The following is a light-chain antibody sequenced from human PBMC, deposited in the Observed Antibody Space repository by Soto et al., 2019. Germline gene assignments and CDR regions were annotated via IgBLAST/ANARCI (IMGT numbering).Light chain of an antibody. V-gene: IGKV1-9*01. Sequence: DIQLTQSPSFLSASVGDRVTITCRASQGISSYLTWFQQKPGKAPKLLIYAASTLQSGVPSRFSASGSGTEFTLRITSLQPEDFATYYCHQLNSYPWTVGQGTKVEIK. J-gene: IGKJ1*01. CDR1: QGISSY. CDR3: HQLNSYPWT. CDR2: AAS.